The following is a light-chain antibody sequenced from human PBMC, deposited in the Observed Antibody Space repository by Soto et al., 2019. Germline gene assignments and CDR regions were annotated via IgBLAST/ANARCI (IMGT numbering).Light chain of an antibody. CDR2: GAS. CDR3: HKKNDWPRFT. J-gene: IGKJ3*01. CDR1: QSVSTD. Sequence: EIVMTQSPATLSVSPGERATLSCRASQSVSTDLAWYQQKPGQAPRRIIYGASTRATGIPHRFSGGGSGTEFTPTINSPQSEELAIYYCHKKNDWPRFTFGPGTKVEIK. V-gene: IGKV3-15*01.